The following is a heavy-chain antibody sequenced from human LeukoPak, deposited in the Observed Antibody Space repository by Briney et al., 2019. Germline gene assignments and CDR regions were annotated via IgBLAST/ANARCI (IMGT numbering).Heavy chain of an antibody. D-gene: IGHD3-22*01. Sequence: GGSLRLSCAASGFTFRSYGMHWVRQAPGKGLEWVAIIRYDGTNKYYADSVKGRFTISRDNSKNTLYLQMNSLRAEDTAVYYCAKEPFTPSSGYYRRYFDYWGQGTLVTVSS. CDR2: IRYDGTNK. CDR3: AKEPFTPSSGYYRRYFDY. V-gene: IGHV3-30*02. CDR1: GFTFRSYG. J-gene: IGHJ4*02.